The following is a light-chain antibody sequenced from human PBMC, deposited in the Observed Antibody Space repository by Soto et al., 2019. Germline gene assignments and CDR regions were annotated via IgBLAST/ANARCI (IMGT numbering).Light chain of an antibody. CDR3: QQSYSTPRT. V-gene: IGKV1-39*01. CDR2: AAS. J-gene: IGKJ1*01. CDR1: QSISNY. Sequence: DIQMTQSPSSLSASVGDRVTITCRASQSISNYLNWYQQKPGKAPKLLMFAASSLQSGVPSRFSGGGSGTDFKLTISSLQPEDFATYYCQQSYSTPRTFGQGTKVEIK.